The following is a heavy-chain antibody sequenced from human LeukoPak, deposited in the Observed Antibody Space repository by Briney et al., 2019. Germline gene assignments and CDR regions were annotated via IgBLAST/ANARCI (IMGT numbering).Heavy chain of an antibody. D-gene: IGHD3-10*01. Sequence: GRSLRLSCSASGFTFPTDWMIWVRHVPGERLVYVSHVKLDGTITNYADSVKGRFTMSRDNARNTVFLQMDSLRAEDTAVYYCGRDNYGSIDFWGQGVLVTVSS. CDR3: GRDNYGSIDF. J-gene: IGHJ4*02. CDR1: GFTFPTDW. CDR2: VKLDGTIT. V-gene: IGHV3-74*01.